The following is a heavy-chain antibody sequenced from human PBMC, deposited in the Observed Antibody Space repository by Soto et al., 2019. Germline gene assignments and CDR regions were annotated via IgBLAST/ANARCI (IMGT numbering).Heavy chain of an antibody. CDR1: GYTFTSYG. CDR3: ARDLIVVVPAAMYWFDP. Sequence: QVQLVQSGAEVKKPGASVKVSCKASGYTFTSYGISWVRQAPGQGLEWMGWISAYNGNTNYAQKLQGRVTMTTGTSTSAASMELRSLRSDDTAVYYCARDLIVVVPAAMYWFDPWGQGTLVTVSS. CDR2: ISAYNGNT. V-gene: IGHV1-18*01. J-gene: IGHJ5*02. D-gene: IGHD2-2*01.